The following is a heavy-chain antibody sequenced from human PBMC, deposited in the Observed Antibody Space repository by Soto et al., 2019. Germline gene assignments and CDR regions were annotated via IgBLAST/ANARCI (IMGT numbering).Heavy chain of an antibody. CDR2: ISYDGSNK. V-gene: IGHV3-30*18. D-gene: IGHD3-22*01. Sequence: GGSLRLSCAASGFTFSSYGMHWVRQAPGKGLEWVAVISYDGSNKYYADSVKGRFTISRDNSKNTLYLQMNSLRAEDTAVYYCAKDTARYYYDSSGYNFFDYWGQGTLVTVSS. CDR3: AKDTARYYYDSSGYNFFDY. J-gene: IGHJ4*02. CDR1: GFTFSSYG.